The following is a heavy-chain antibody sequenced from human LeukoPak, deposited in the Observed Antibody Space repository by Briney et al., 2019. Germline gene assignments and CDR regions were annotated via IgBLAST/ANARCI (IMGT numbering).Heavy chain of an antibody. CDR2: IYPGDSDT. V-gene: IGHV5-51*01. D-gene: IGHD1-1*01. J-gene: IGHJ3*02. CDR3: ARLPLESVVFDI. CDR1: GYNFDTYW. Sequence: GESLKISCKGSGYNFDTYWIAWVRQMPGKGLEWMGIIYPGDSDTRYSPSFQGQVTISADKSISTAYLQWSSLKASDTAMYYCARLPLESVVFDIWGQGTMVTVSS.